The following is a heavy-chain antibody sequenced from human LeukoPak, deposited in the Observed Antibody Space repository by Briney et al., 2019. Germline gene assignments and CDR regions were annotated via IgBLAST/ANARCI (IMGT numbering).Heavy chain of an antibody. CDR2: ISSSSSTI. Sequence: GGSLRLSCAASGFTFSSYGMTWVRQAPGKGLEWVSYISSSSSTIYYADSVKGRFTISRDNAKNSLYLQMNSLRAEDTAVYYCAKDERWLQQYYFDYWGQGTLVTVSS. J-gene: IGHJ4*02. V-gene: IGHV3-48*01. CDR1: GFTFSSYG. CDR3: AKDERWLQQYYFDY. D-gene: IGHD5-24*01.